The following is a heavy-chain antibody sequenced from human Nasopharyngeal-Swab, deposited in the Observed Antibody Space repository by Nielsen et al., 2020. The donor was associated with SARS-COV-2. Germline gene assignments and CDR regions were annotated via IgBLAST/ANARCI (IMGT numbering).Heavy chain of an antibody. Sequence: ASVKVPCKASGYTFSTYAMTWVRQAPGQGLEWMGWISAYNGNTNYARKFQGRVTMTTDTSTSTAYMELRSLRSDDTAVYYCVRGEYYYDSSGYYPGGDIWGQGAKVTVSS. J-gene: IGHJ3*02. CDR3: VRGEYYYDSSGYYPGGDI. D-gene: IGHD3-22*01. CDR1: GYTFSTYA. CDR2: ISAYNGNT. V-gene: IGHV1-18*01.